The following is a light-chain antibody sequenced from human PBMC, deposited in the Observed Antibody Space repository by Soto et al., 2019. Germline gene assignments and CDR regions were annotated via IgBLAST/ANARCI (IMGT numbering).Light chain of an antibody. Sequence: SYELTQPPSVSVAPGQTARITCGGNNIGSKSVHWYQQKPGQAPVLVVYDDSDRPSGIPEQFSGSNSGNTATLTISRVEAGDEADYYCQVWDRSSDHWVFGGGTKLTVL. J-gene: IGLJ3*02. CDR1: NIGSKS. CDR2: DDS. V-gene: IGLV3-21*02. CDR3: QVWDRSSDHWV.